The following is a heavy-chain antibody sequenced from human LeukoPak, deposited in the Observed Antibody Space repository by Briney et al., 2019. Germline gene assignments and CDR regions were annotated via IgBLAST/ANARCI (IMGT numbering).Heavy chain of an antibody. V-gene: IGHV6-1*01. CDR3: ARETSVLLWFGELFANWFDP. CDR1: GDSVSSNSAA. Sequence: PSQTLSLTCAISGDSVSSNSAAWNWIRQSPSRGLEWLVRTYYRSKWYNDYAVSVKSRITINPDTSKNQFSLQLNSVTPEDTAVYYCARETSVLLWFGELFANWFDPWGQGTLVTVSS. J-gene: IGHJ5*02. CDR2: TYYRSKWYN. D-gene: IGHD3-10*01.